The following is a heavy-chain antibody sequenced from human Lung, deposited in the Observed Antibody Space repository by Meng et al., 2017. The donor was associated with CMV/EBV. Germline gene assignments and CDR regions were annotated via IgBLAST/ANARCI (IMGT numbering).Heavy chain of an antibody. CDR3: ARSYNGKYYPPYYYYYYGMDD. J-gene: IGHJ6*01. Sequence: GESLKISCTASGFYFSDYAMHWVRQAPGKGPEWVTFTHYDESEKYYADSVKGRFTISRDNSKKTLYLQMNSLRPEDTAVYYCARSYNGKYYPPYYYYYYGMDDWGQGSXV. CDR1: GFYFSDYA. V-gene: IGHV3-30*02. CDR2: THYDESEK. D-gene: IGHD1-26*01.